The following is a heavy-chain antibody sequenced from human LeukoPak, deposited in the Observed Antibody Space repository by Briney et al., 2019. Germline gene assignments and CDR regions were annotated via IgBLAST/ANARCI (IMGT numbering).Heavy chain of an antibody. J-gene: IGHJ3*02. CDR2: ISGSGGST. D-gene: IGHD3-9*01. V-gene: IGHV3-23*01. Sequence: AGSLTLSCAASGFTFSSYAMSWVRQAPGKGLEWVSAISGSGGSTYYADSVKGRFTISRDNSKNTLYLQMNSRRAEDTAVYYCAKGVWATILTNDAFDISGQGTMVTVSS. CDR1: GFTFSSYA. CDR3: AKGVWATILTNDAFDI.